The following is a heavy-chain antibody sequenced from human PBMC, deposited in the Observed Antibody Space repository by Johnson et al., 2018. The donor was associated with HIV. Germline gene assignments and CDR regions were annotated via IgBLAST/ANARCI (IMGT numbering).Heavy chain of an antibody. V-gene: IGHV3-15*01. CDR3: TTVDSSGYHNDAFDI. D-gene: IGHD3-22*01. J-gene: IGHJ3*02. CDR1: GITFNNAW. CDR2: IKSKPDGAAI. Sequence: VQLVESGGGLVKPGGSLRLSCAASGITFNNAWMSWVRQAPGKGLEWVGRIKSKPDGAAIHYAAPVKGRFTVSRDDSRNTLYLQMNSLKTEDTAVYYCTTVDSSGYHNDAFDIWGQGTMVIVSS.